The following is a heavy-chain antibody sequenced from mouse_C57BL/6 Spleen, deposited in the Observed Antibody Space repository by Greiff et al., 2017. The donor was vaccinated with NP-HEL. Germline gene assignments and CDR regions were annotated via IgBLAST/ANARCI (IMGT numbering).Heavy chain of an antibody. CDR3: ARWGYSNYVPFEY. D-gene: IGHD2-5*01. J-gene: IGHJ2*01. CDR1: GYTFTSYW. CDR2: IDPSDSAT. V-gene: IGHV1-52*01. Sequence: VPLQQPGAELVRPGSSVKLSCKASGYTFTSYWMHWVKQRPIQGLEWIGNIDPSDSATHYNQKFKDKATLTVDKSSSTAYMQLSSLTSEDSAVYYCARWGYSNYVPFEYWGQGTTLTVSS.